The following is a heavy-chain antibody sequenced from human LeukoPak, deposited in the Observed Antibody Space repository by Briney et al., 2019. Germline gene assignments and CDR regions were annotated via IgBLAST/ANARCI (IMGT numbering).Heavy chain of an antibody. Sequence: PSETLSLTCTVSGGSISSSYYSCGWIRQPPGKGLEWIGSVFYSGSTYYNPSLKSRVTISVDTSKNQFSLKLTSVTAADTAVYYCARLGGGSYYLFDYWGQGTLVTVSS. V-gene: IGHV4-39*01. CDR3: ARLGGGSYYLFDY. CDR1: GGSISSSYYS. CDR2: VFYSGST. D-gene: IGHD1-26*01. J-gene: IGHJ4*02.